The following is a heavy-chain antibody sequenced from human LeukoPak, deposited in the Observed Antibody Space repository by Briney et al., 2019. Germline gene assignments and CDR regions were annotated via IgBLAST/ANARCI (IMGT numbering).Heavy chain of an antibody. J-gene: IGHJ5*02. Sequence: ASVKVSCKASGDTFTSDYMNWVRQAPGQGLEWMGIVHSSGGVIKYAQEFQDRVTVTRDTSTSTVYMELSSLRSEDTAVYYCAGSSHQRNWFDPWGQGTLVIVSS. CDR3: AGSSHQRNWFDP. V-gene: IGHV1-46*01. D-gene: IGHD1-26*01. CDR2: VHSSGGVI. CDR1: GDTFTSDY.